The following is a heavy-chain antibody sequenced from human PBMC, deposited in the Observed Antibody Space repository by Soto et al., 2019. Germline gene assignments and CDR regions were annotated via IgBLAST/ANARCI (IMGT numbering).Heavy chain of an antibody. CDR3: ARGYCSSTSCQYSFDY. J-gene: IGHJ4*02. CDR1: GYTFTGYA. CDR2: INGGNGDT. Sequence: SVKGSCKAYGYTFTGYAIHWVRQAPGQRLEWMGWINGGNGDTKYSQKFQGRVTITRDTSASTVYMELTSLGSEDTAVYQCARGYCSSTSCQYSFDYWGQGTLVTVSS. D-gene: IGHD2-2*01. V-gene: IGHV1-3*01.